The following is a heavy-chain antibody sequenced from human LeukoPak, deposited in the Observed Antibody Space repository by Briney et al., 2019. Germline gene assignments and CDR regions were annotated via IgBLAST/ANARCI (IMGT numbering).Heavy chain of an antibody. CDR3: ARALFGSSPSYYFDY. Sequence: GGSLRLSCAASGFTFSSYSMNWVRQAPGKGLEWVSSISSSSSYIYYADSVKGRFTISRDNAKNSLYLQMNSLRAEDTAVYYCARALFGSSPSYYFDYWGQGTLVTVSS. V-gene: IGHV3-21*01. CDR2: ISSSSSYI. J-gene: IGHJ4*02. D-gene: IGHD3-10*01. CDR1: GFTFSSYS.